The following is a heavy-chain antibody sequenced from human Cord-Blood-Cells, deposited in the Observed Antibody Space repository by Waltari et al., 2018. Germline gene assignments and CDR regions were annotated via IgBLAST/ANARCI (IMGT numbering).Heavy chain of an antibody. Sequence: QVQLVQSGAEVKKPGASVKVSCKVSGYTLTELSMPRVRQAPGKRLEWMGGFEPEDGETIYAQKFQGRVTMTEDTSTDTAYMELSSLRSEDTAVYYCATGAVRWRWFDPWGQGTLVTVSS. CDR3: ATGAVRWRWFDP. CDR1: GYTLTELS. CDR2: FEPEDGET. J-gene: IGHJ5*02. D-gene: IGHD3-10*01. V-gene: IGHV1-24*01.